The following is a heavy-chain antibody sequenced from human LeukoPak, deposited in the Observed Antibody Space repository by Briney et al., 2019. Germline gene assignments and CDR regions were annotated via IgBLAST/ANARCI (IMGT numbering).Heavy chain of an antibody. CDR1: GGSISSYY. Sequence: PSETLSLTCTVSGGSISSYYWSWIRQPPGQGLEWIGYIYYSGSTNYNPSLKSRVTISVDTSKNQFSLKLSSVTAADTAVYYCARYPYQYYFDYWGQGTLVTVSS. CDR3: ARYPYQYYFDY. CDR2: IYYSGST. V-gene: IGHV4-59*01. J-gene: IGHJ4*02. D-gene: IGHD3-9*01.